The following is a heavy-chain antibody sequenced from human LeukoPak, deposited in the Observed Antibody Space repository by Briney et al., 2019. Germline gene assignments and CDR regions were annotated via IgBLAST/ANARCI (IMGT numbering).Heavy chain of an antibody. V-gene: IGHV4-31*03. CDR3: ARRRRDGYNFYFDF. CDR1: GVSITTGSYY. J-gene: IGHJ4*02. CDR2: IYYSGRT. D-gene: IGHD5-24*01. Sequence: SETLSLTCNVSGVSITTGSYYWTWIRQHPGKGLEWIGFIYYSGRTDYSPSLKSRAAISLDTSKNQYSLKLNSVTAADTAVYYCARRRRDGYNFYFDFWGQGSLVAVSS.